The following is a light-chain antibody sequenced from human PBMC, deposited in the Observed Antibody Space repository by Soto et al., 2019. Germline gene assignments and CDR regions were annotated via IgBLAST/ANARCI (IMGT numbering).Light chain of an antibody. V-gene: IGLV2-14*01. CDR1: SSDVGGYNY. J-gene: IGLJ1*01. CDR3: SSYTSSSTLYV. Sequence: QSVLTQPASVSGSPGQSITISCTGTSSDVGGYNYVSWYQQHPGKANKLMIYDVSNRPSGVSNRFSGSKSGNTASLTISGLQAEDEADYYCSSYTSSSTLYVFGTGTRSPS. CDR2: DVS.